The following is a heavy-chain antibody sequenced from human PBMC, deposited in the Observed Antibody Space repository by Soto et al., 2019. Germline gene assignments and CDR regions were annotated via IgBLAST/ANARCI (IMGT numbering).Heavy chain of an antibody. J-gene: IGHJ6*02. CDR2: ISWNSGSI. CDR3: AKDIRDGITIPYYYYGMDV. CDR1: GFTFDDYA. Sequence: EVQLVESGGGLVQPGRSLRLSCAASGFTFDDYAMHWVRQAPGKGLEWVSGISWNSGSIGYADSVKGRFNISRDNAKNSLYLQMNSLRAEDTALYYCAKDIRDGITIPYYYYGMDVWGQGTTVTVSS. D-gene: IGHD3-3*01. V-gene: IGHV3-9*01.